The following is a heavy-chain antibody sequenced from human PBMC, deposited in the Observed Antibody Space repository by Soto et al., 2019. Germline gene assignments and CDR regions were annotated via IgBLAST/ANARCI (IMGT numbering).Heavy chain of an antibody. CDR3: ARHQSNWNDVAYYYYYGLDV. D-gene: IGHD1-1*01. CDR1: GYTFTSYW. Sequence: PGESLKISCKGSGYTFTSYWIGWVRQMPGEGLEWMGVIYPSDSDIRYSPSFQGQVTISADKSISTAYLQWSSLKASDTAMYYCARHQSNWNDVAYYYYYGLDVWGQGTTVTVSS. J-gene: IGHJ6*02. V-gene: IGHV5-51*01. CDR2: IYPSDSDI.